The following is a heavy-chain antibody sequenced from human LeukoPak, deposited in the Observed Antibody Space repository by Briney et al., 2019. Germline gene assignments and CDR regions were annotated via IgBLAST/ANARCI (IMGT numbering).Heavy chain of an antibody. CDR3: AKDTGYSSGWPDY. Sequence: GGSLRLSCAASGFTFSNYWMHWVRQAPGKGLMWVSRIKGDGIDTIGADFVKGRFTTSRDNSKNTLYLQMNSLRAEDTAVYYCAKDTGYSSGWPDYWGQGTLVTVSS. CDR2: IKGDGIDT. CDR1: GFTFSNYW. D-gene: IGHD6-19*01. J-gene: IGHJ4*02. V-gene: IGHV3-74*01.